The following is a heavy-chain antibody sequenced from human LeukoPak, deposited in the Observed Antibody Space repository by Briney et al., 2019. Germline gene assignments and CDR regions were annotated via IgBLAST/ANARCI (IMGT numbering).Heavy chain of an antibody. J-gene: IGHJ6*03. CDR1: GGTSSTYT. Sequence: SVKVSCKASGGTSSTYTITWVRQAPGQGLEWMGGIIPIFRTPNYAQKFQGRVTITTDESTSTAYMELSSLKSEDTAIYYCARVDRYYFYLDVWGKGTPVTVSS. CDR2: IIPIFRTP. CDR3: ARVDRYYFYLDV. V-gene: IGHV1-69*05.